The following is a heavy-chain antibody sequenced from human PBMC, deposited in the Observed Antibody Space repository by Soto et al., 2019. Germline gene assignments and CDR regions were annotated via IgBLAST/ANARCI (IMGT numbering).Heavy chain of an antibody. CDR3: ARALIWFGENSYYFDY. D-gene: IGHD3-10*01. CDR2: ISYDGSNK. Sequence: PGGSLRLSCAASGFTFSSYGMHWVRQAPGKGLEWVAVISYDGSNKYYADSVKGRFTISRDNAKNSLYLQMNSLRAEDTAVYYCARALIWFGENSYYFDYWGQGTLVTVSS. V-gene: IGHV3-30*03. CDR1: GFTFSSYG. J-gene: IGHJ4*02.